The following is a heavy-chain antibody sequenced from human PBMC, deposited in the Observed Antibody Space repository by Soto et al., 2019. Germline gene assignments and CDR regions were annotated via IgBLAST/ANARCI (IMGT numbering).Heavy chain of an antibody. CDR3: ARVYSSIYYYYYMDV. D-gene: IGHD6-19*01. CDR1: GYTFTTYG. Sequence: ASVKVSCKASGYTFTTYGISWVRQAPGQGLEWMGWISAYNGNTNYAQKFQGRVIMTTDTSTSTAYMELRSLRSDDTAVYYCARVYSSIYYYYYMDVWGKGTTVTVSS. CDR2: ISAYNGNT. V-gene: IGHV1-18*01. J-gene: IGHJ6*03.